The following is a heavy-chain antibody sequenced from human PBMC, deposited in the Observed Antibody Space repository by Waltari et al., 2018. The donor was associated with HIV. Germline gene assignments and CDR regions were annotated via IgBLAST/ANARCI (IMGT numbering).Heavy chain of an antibody. Sequence: RSLRLYCAASGFTFSSCAMHWVRQAPGKGLEWVAVISYDGSNKYYADSVKGRFTISRDNSKNTLYLQMNSLRAEDTAVYYCARRKSDPTRDYYYYGMDVWGQGTTVTVSS. CDR1: GFTFSSCA. V-gene: IGHV3-30*01. CDR3: ARRKSDPTRDYYYYGMDV. J-gene: IGHJ6*02. CDR2: ISYDGSNK.